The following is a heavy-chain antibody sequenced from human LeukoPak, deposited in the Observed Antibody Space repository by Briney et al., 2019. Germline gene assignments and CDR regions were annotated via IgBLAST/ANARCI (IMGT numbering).Heavy chain of an antibody. CDR1: GFTFSSYS. D-gene: IGHD3-3*01. CDR3: ARDQYDTWSRRGNFDS. Sequence: PGGSLRLSCAASGFTFSSYSMNWVRQAPGKGLEWVSSISSSSSYIYYADSVKGRFTISRDNTKSSLYLQMNSLRVEDTAVFYCARDQYDTWSRRGNFDSWGQGTLVIVSS. J-gene: IGHJ4*02. V-gene: IGHV3-21*04. CDR2: ISSSSSYI.